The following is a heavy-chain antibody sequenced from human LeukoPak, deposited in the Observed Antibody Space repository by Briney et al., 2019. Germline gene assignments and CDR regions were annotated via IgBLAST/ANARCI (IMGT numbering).Heavy chain of an antibody. CDR3: ARGKSPIDY. V-gene: IGHV3-66*01. CDR1: GFTFSSYA. J-gene: IGHJ4*02. Sequence: PGGSLRLSCAASGFTFSSYAMSWVRQAPGKGLEWVSVIYSGGSTYYADSVKGRFTISRDNSKNTLYLQMNSLRAEDTAVYYCARGKSPIDYWGQGTLVTVSS. CDR2: IYSGGST.